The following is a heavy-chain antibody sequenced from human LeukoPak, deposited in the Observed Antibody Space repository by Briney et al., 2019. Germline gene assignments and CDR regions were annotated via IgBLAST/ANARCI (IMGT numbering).Heavy chain of an antibody. D-gene: IGHD3-22*01. CDR3: ARYYDSSGYYYPIHDAFDI. V-gene: IGHV4-59*08. J-gene: IGHJ3*02. CDR2: IYYSGNT. Sequence: SETLSLTCTVSGASINSYYWNWIRQPPGKGLEWIAYIYYSGNTNKNSSLKRRVTISVDTSKDQFSLKLSSVTAADTAVYYCARYYDSSGYYYPIHDAFDIWGQGTMVTVSS. CDR1: GASINSYY.